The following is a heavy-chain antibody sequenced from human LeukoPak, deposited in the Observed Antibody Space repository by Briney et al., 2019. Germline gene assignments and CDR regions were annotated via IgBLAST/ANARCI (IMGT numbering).Heavy chain of an antibody. D-gene: IGHD2-2*02. J-gene: IGHJ4*02. CDR3: ARDRGWTRRPAAIGNFDY. Sequence: GRSLRLSCAASGFTFSSYAMHWVRQAPGKGLEWVAVISYDGSNKYYADSVKGRFTISRDNSKNTLYLQMNSLRAEDTAVYYCARDRGWTRRPAAIGNFDYWGQGTLVTVSS. CDR2: ISYDGSNK. CDR1: GFTFSSYA. V-gene: IGHV3-30-3*01.